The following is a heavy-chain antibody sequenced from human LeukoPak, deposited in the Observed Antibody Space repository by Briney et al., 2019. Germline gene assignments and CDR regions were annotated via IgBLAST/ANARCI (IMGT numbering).Heavy chain of an antibody. CDR2: IENDASEK. Sequence: TGGSLRLSCAASGFTLSIYGMHWVRQAPGKGLEWVAFIENDASEKKYVDSVKGRFTISRDNSKNTLYLQMNSLTAEDTAVYYCAKTGQCRSTTCFNTNAFFIWGQGTLVTVSS. CDR1: GFTLSIYG. J-gene: IGHJ3*02. CDR3: AKTGQCRSTTCFNTNAFFI. V-gene: IGHV3-30*02. D-gene: IGHD2-2*01.